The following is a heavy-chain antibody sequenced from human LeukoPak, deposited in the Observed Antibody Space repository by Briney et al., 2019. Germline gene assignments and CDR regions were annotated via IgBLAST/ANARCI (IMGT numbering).Heavy chain of an antibody. CDR3: ASRGVMTTVTKRRFDY. V-gene: IGHV3-23*01. D-gene: IGHD4-17*01. CDR2: ISGSGGAP. CDR1: GFTFNSYA. Sequence: GGSLRLSCAASGFTFNSYAMSWVRQAPGKGLEWVSLISGSGGAPYYADSVKGRSTISRDNSKNTLYLQMNSLRAEDTAVYYCASRGVMTTVTKRRFDYWGQGTLVTVSS. J-gene: IGHJ4*02.